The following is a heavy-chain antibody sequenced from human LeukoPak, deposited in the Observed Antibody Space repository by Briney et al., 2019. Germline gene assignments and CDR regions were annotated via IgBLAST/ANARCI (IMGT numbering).Heavy chain of an antibody. CDR1: GFTFSSYA. CDR3: ARGRRTKFDY. Sequence: PGGSLRLSCAASGFTFSSYAMTWVRQAPGKGLQWVSAVSGSGAHTYYADSVKGRFTISRDNAKNSLYLQMNSLRAEDTAVYYCARGRRTKFDYWGQGTLVTVSS. V-gene: IGHV3-23*01. CDR2: VSGSGAHT. J-gene: IGHJ4*02. D-gene: IGHD2-8*01.